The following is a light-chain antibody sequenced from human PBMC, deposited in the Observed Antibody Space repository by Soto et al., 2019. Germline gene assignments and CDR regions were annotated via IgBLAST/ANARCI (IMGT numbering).Light chain of an antibody. V-gene: IGKV3-15*01. CDR1: QSLSSD. CDR2: GAS. J-gene: IGKJ1*01. Sequence: EIVMTQSPATLSVSPGERATLSCRASQSLSSDLAWYQQKVGQAPRLLIYGASTRATGIPARYSGSGSGTEFNFTISSLQSEDFAVYYCQQYNKWPRPFGQGTKVDIK. CDR3: QQYNKWPRP.